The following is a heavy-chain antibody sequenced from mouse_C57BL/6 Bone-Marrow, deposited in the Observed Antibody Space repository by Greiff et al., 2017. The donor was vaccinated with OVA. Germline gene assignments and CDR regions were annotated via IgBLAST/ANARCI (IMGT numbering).Heavy chain of an antibody. J-gene: IGHJ4*01. Sequence: EVMLVESEGGLVQPGSSMKLSCTASGFTFSDYYMAWVRQVPEKGLEWVANINYDGSSTYYLDSLKSRFIISRDNAKNILYLQMSSLKSEDTATYYCASSHYYGSSSSYAMDYWGQGTSVTVSS. CDR2: INYDGSST. CDR3: ASSHYYGSSSSYAMDY. CDR1: GFTFSDYY. V-gene: IGHV5-16*01. D-gene: IGHD1-1*01.